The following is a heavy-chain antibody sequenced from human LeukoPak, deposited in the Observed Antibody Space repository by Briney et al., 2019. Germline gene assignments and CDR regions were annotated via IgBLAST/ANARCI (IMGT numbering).Heavy chain of an antibody. CDR1: GFTFSSYA. J-gene: IGHJ4*02. Sequence: GGSLRLSCAASGFTFSSYAMSWVRQAPGKGLEWVSAISGSGGSTYYADSVKGRFTISRDNSKNTLYLQMNSLRAEDTAVYYCAKEVEIVVVAAATQDYFDYWGQGTLVTVSS. CDR3: AKEVEIVVVAAATQDYFDY. CDR2: ISGSGGST. V-gene: IGHV3-23*01. D-gene: IGHD2-15*01.